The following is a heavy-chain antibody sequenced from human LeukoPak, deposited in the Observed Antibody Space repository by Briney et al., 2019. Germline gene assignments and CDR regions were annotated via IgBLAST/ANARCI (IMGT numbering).Heavy chain of an antibody. V-gene: IGHV4-4*07. CDR1: GGSISSYY. D-gene: IGHD4-17*01. Sequence: QPSETLSLTCTVSGGSISSYYWSWIRQPPGKGLEWIGRIYTSGSTNYNPSLKSRVTMSVDTSKNQFSLKLSSVTAADTAVYYCARGSTYGDYAFDYWGQGTLVTVSS. J-gene: IGHJ4*02. CDR3: ARGSTYGDYAFDY. CDR2: IYTSGST.